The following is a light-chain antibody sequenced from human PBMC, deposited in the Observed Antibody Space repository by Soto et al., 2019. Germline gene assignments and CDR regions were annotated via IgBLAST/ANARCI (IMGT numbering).Light chain of an antibody. V-gene: IGKV1-5*01. CDR1: QRISSW. J-gene: IGKJ1*01. CDR2: DAS. Sequence: DIRMSHSRSTLSASVGDRVTITCRASQRISSWLAWYQQKPGKAHKLLIYDASNLESGVQSRFSGSGSGTEFTLTISSLHPEDFAAYYCKQYTSYAWTFGEGTKVDIK. CDR3: KQYTSYAWT.